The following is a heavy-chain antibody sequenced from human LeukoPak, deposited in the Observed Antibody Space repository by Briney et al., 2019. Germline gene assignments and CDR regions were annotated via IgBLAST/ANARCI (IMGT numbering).Heavy chain of an antibody. D-gene: IGHD6-19*01. V-gene: IGHV3-30*18. CDR3: AKDLAGLQWLAPCFDY. CDR1: GFTFSSYG. CDR2: ISYHGSDT. J-gene: IGHJ4*02. Sequence: GRSLRLSCAASGFTFSSYGMHWVRQAPGKGLEWAAVISYHGSDTFYADSVKGRFTISRDNSKNTLYLQMNSLRVEDTAVYYCAKDLAGLQWLAPCFDYWGQGTLVTVSS.